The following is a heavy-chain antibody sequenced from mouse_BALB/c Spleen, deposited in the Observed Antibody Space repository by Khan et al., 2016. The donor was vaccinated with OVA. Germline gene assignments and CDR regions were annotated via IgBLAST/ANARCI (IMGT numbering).Heavy chain of an antibody. CDR2: IYPGTDNT. J-gene: IGHJ2*01. Sequence: QIQLVQSGAELVRPGTSVKLSCKTSGYIFTSYWIHWVKQRSGQGLEWIARIYPGTDNTYYNEKFKDKATLTADKSSSTAYLQLSSLKSEDSAVFVCAREEALYYFDYWGQGTTLTVSS. D-gene: IGHD3-2*02. V-gene: IGHV1-76*01. CDR1: GYIFTSYW. CDR3: AREEALYYFDY.